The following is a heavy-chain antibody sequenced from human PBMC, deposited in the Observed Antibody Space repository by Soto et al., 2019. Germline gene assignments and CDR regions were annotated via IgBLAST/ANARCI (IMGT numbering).Heavy chain of an antibody. CDR3: ACIFSGGYSYDCYYYGMDV. CDR1: GGSISSSSYY. V-gene: IGHV4-39*01. Sequence: PSETLSLTCTVSGGSISSSSYYWGWIRQPPGKGLEWIGSIFYSGSTYYNPSLKSRVTISVDTSKNQFSLKLTSVTAADTAVYYCACIFSGGYSYDCYYYGMDVWGQGTTVP. CDR2: IFYSGST. J-gene: IGHJ6*02. D-gene: IGHD5-18*01.